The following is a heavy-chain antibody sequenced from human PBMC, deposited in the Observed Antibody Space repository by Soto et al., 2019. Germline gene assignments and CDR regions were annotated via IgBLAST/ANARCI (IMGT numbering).Heavy chain of an antibody. CDR3: ARTLKPTRNTDTNWFDP. J-gene: IGHJ5*02. CDR2: VYYSGRN. Sequence: SETLSLTCTVSGDSISSYYWSWIRQPPGKGLEWIGYVYYSGRNDYSPSLESRVAMSVDMSKNQVSLNLSSVTAADTAVYYCARTLKPTRNTDTNWFDPWGQGTLVTVSS. CDR1: GDSISSYY. V-gene: IGHV4-59*01. D-gene: IGHD1-1*01.